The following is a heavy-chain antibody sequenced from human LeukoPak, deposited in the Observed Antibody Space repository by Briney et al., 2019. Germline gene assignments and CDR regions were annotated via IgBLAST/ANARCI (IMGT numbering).Heavy chain of an antibody. J-gene: IGHJ5*02. Sequence: GSLRLSCAASGFTFSSYSLNWVRQAPGKGLEWIGEINHSGSTNYNPSLKSRVTISVDTSKNQFSLKLSSVTAADTAVYYCARRGGTAAAVPNWFDPWGQGTLVTVSS. CDR3: ARRGGTAAAVPNWFDP. V-gene: IGHV4-34*01. CDR2: INHSGST. D-gene: IGHD6-13*01. CDR1: GFTFSSYS.